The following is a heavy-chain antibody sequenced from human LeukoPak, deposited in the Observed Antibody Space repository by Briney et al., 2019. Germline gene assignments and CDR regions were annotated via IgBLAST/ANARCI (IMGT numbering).Heavy chain of an antibody. CDR3: ATIRATTVTAGSFDY. D-gene: IGHD4-17*01. J-gene: IGHJ4*02. V-gene: IGHV3-23*01. CDR2: ISGSGGST. Sequence: SGGSLRLSCAASGFTFSSYAMSWVRQAPGKGLEWVSAISGSGGSTYYADSVKGRFTISRDNSKNTLYLQMNSLRVEDTAVYYCATIRATTVTAGSFDYWGQGTLVTVSS. CDR1: GFTFSSYA.